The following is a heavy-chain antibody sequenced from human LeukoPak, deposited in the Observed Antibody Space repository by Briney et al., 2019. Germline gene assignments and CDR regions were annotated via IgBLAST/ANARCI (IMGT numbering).Heavy chain of an antibody. CDR2: IKSKTDGGTT. Sequence: GGSLRLSCAASGFTFSNAWMSWVRQAPGKGLEWIGRIKSKTDGGTTDYAAPVKGRFNISRDDSKNTLYLQMNSLQTEDTAVYYCSTEQIDCSGGSCYWVGFDPWGQGTLVTVSS. CDR3: STEQIDCSGGSCYWVGFDP. V-gene: IGHV3-15*01. J-gene: IGHJ5*02. CDR1: GFTFSNAW. D-gene: IGHD2-15*01.